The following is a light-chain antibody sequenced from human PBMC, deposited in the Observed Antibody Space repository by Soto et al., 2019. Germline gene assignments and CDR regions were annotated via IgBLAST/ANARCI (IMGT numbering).Light chain of an antibody. V-gene: IGLV2-8*01. CDR2: EVT. CDR3: SSYAGTNTFCV. CDR1: SSDVGGYDY. J-gene: IGLJ1*01. Sequence: QSALTQPPSASGSPGQSVTISCIGTSSDVGGYDYVSWYQQHPGKAPKLIISEVTKRPSGVPDRFSGSKSGNTASLTVSGLQAEDEADYYCSSYAGTNTFCVYGTGTKLTVL.